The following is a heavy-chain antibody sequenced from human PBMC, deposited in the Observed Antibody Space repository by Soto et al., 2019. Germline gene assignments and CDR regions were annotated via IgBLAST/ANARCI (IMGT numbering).Heavy chain of an antibody. V-gene: IGHV3-48*03. CDR3: VRDVHLDY. CDR1: GFPFSNYE. J-gene: IGHJ4*02. D-gene: IGHD1-1*01. Sequence: GGSLRLSCTASGFPFSNYEMNWVRQAPGKGLEWVSYISSGGTNKFCAASLHGRVSVSRDNHKNPLILEMDRLTVEDTAIYYCVRDVHLDYWGRGSLVPVSS. CDR2: ISSGGTNK.